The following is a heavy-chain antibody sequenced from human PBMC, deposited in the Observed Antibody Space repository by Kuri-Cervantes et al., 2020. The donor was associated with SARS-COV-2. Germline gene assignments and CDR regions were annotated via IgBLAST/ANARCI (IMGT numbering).Heavy chain of an antibody. CDR3: ASPIIVGATDY. Sequence: SETLSLTCTVSGGSINIANYYWSWVRQPPGMGLEWIGHIYYSGNTYYNPSLKSRVSMSVDTSKNQFSLRLNAVTAADTAVYHCASPIIVGATDYWGQGILVTVSS. CDR2: IYYSGNT. V-gene: IGHV4-30-4*08. D-gene: IGHD1-26*01. CDR1: GGSINIANYY. J-gene: IGHJ4*02.